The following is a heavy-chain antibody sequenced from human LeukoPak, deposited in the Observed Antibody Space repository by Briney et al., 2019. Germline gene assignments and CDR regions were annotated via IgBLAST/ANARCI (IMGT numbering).Heavy chain of an antibody. CDR1: GYTFTSYD. CDR2: MNPNSGNT. V-gene: IGHV1-8*01. Sequence: ASVKVSCKASGYTFTSYDINWVRQATGQGLEWMGWMNPNSGNTGYAQKFQGRVTMTRNTSISTAYMELSSLRSEDTAVYYCARGGSQTYYYGSGSYYYYGMDVWGQGTTVTVSS. CDR3: ARGGSQTYYYGSGSYYYYGMDV. D-gene: IGHD3-10*01. J-gene: IGHJ6*02.